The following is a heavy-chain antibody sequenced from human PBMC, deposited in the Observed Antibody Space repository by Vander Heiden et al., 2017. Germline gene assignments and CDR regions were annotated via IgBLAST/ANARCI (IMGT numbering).Heavy chain of an antibody. CDR1: GFFFHHYW. J-gene: IGHJ4*02. D-gene: IGHD2-15*01. V-gene: IGHV3-74*01. CDR3: ARDVGGAGGD. Sequence: EVQLVESGGGLVQPGGALGLHCAVSGFFFHHYWLPWLRQLPGTGLAWVSRLDEFGNTRGYAASVKGRFTVSRDEANSMLPLQMNRLRPEDPALYYCARDVGGAGGDWGQGTLVTVSS. CDR2: LDEFGNTR.